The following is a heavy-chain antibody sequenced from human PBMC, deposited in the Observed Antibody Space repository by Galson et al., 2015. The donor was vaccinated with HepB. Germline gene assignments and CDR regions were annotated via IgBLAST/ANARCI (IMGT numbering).Heavy chain of an antibody. CDR3: ARVPGLGYNPTPFDY. CDR2: IIPIFGTA. J-gene: IGHJ4*02. V-gene: IGHV1-69*13. CDR1: GGTFSSYA. Sequence: SVKVSCKASGGTFSSYAISWVRQAPGQGLEWMGGIIPIFGTANYAQKFQGRVTITADESTSTAYMELSSLRSEDTAVYYCARVPGLGYNPTPFDYWGQGTLVTVSS. D-gene: IGHD5-24*01.